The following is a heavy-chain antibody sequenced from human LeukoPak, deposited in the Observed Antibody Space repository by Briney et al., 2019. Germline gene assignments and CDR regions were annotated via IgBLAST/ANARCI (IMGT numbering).Heavy chain of an antibody. Sequence: ASVKVSCKASGGTFSSYAISWVRQAPGQGLEWMGIINPSGVSTGYAQKFQGRVTMTGDTSTSTVYMELSSLRSDDTAVYYCARAETYGSSSYHFDYWGQGTLVTVSS. V-gene: IGHV1-46*01. CDR1: GGTFSSYA. D-gene: IGHD6-13*01. J-gene: IGHJ4*02. CDR3: ARAETYGSSSYHFDY. CDR2: INPSGVST.